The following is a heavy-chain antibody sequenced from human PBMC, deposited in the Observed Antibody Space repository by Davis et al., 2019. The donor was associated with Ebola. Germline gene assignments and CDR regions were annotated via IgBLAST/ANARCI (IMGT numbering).Heavy chain of an antibody. J-gene: IGHJ6*02. D-gene: IGHD3-22*01. V-gene: IGHV4-31*03. Sequence: SETLSLTCTVSGGSISSGGYYWSWIRQHPGKGLEWIGYIYYSGSTNYNPSLKSRVTISVDTSKNQFSLKLSSVTAADTAVYYCARAKYRSSGYSVDYYYYYGMDVWGQGTTVTVSS. CDR3: ARAKYRSSGYSVDYYYYYGMDV. CDR2: IYYSGST. CDR1: GGSISSGGYY.